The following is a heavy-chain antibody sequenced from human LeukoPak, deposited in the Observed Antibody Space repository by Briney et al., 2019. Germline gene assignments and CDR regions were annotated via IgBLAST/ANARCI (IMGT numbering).Heavy chain of an antibody. V-gene: IGHV5-10-1*01. CDR1: GYRFTSYW. Sequence: GGSLRISCKGSGYRFTSYWISWVRQMPGKGLEWMGRIDPSDSYTNYSPSFQGHVTISADKSISTAYLHWSSLKASDTAMYYCARRALPPAYCGGDCFDAFDIWGQGTMVTVSS. D-gene: IGHD2-21*02. J-gene: IGHJ3*02. CDR2: IDPSDSYT. CDR3: ARRALPPAYCGGDCFDAFDI.